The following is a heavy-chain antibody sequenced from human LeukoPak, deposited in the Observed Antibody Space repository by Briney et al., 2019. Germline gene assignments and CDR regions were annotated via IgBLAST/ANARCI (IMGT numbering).Heavy chain of an antibody. Sequence: SETLSLTSTVPGGSISSYYWSWIPQPPGKELEWSGYIYCSGSTNYNPSLKSRVTISVDTSKKQFSLKLSSVTAADTAVYYCARVNYDISGYYLDYWGQGTLVTVSS. J-gene: IGHJ4*02. CDR3: ARVNYDISGYYLDY. D-gene: IGHD3-22*01. V-gene: IGHV4-59*01. CDR1: GGSISSYY. CDR2: IYCSGST.